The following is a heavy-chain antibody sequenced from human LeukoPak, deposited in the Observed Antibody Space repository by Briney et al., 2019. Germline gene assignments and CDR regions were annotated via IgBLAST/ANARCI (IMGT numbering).Heavy chain of an antibody. V-gene: IGHV4-38-2*02. D-gene: IGHD2-15*01. Sequence: PSETLSLTCTVSGYSISSGYYWGWIRQPPGKGLEWIGSINHSGSTNYNPSLKSRVTISVDTSKNQFSLKLSSVTAADTAVYYCAREAPTDIVVVVAAFDYWGQGTLVTVSS. CDR1: GYSISSGYY. CDR3: AREAPTDIVVVVAAFDY. J-gene: IGHJ4*02. CDR2: INHSGST.